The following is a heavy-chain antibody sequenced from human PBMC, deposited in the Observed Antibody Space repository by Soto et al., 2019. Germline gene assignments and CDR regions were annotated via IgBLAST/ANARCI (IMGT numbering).Heavy chain of an antibody. CDR1: GFTFSSYA. CDR2: ISYDGSNK. CDR3: ATNTAIAY. J-gene: IGHJ4*02. Sequence: QVQLVESGGGVVQPGRSLRLSCAASGFTFSSYAMHWVRQAPGKGLEWVAVISYDGSNKYYADSVKGRFTISRDNSKNTLYLQMNSLRAEDTAVYYCATNTAIAYWGQGPLVTVSS. V-gene: IGHV3-30-3*01. D-gene: IGHD5-18*01.